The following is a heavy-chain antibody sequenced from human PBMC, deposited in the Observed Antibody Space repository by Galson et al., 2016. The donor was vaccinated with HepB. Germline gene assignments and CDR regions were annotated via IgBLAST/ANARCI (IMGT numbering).Heavy chain of an antibody. CDR3: ARAPGIEVSGVFHP. V-gene: IGHV1-18*01. J-gene: IGHJ5*02. CDR2: ISAHNGNT. D-gene: IGHD6-19*01. Sequence: SCKASGYMFTDYGVAWVRQAPGQGLEWIGWISAHNGNTVSAQKFRGRVTMTTDTSTTTAYMSLSSLTSDDTAVYFCARAPGIEVSGVFHPWGQGTVLIVS. CDR1: GYMFTDYG.